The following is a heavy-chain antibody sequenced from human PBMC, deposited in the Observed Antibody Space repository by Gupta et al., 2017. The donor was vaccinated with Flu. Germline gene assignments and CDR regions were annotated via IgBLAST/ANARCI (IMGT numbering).Heavy chain of an antibody. D-gene: IGHD6-19*01. V-gene: IGHV4-34*01. CDR3: ARLPASSGWYAPYYYGMDV. Sequence: GLEWIGEINHSGSTNYNPSLKSRVTISVDTSKNQFSLKLSSVTAADTAVYYCARLPASSGWYAPYYYGMDVWGQGTPVTVSS. CDR2: INHSGST. J-gene: IGHJ6*02.